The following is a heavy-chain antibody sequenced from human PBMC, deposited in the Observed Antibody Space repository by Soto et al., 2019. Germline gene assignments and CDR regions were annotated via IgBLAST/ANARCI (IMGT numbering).Heavy chain of an antibody. CDR2: IYPGDSDT. Sequence: GESLKISCNGSGYSFTSYWIGWVRQMPGKGLEWMGIIYPGDSDTRYSPSFQGQVTISADKSISTAYLQWSSLKASDTAMYYCARALMVRGVPNWFDPWGQGTLVTVSS. D-gene: IGHD3-10*01. J-gene: IGHJ5*02. CDR3: ARALMVRGVPNWFDP. CDR1: GYSFTSYW. V-gene: IGHV5-51*01.